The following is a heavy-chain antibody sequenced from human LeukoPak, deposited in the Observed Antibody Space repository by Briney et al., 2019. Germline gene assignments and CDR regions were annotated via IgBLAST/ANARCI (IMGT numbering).Heavy chain of an antibody. V-gene: IGHV1-69*04. CDR3: ARGPEGAHDAFDI. CDR1: GGTFSSYA. J-gene: IGHJ3*02. Sequence: ASVKVPCKASGGTFSSYAISWVRQAPGQGLEWMGRIIPILGIANYAQKFQGRVTITADKSTSTAYMELSSLRSEDTAVYYCARGPEGAHDAFDIWGQGTMVTVSS. D-gene: IGHD1-26*01. CDR2: IIPILGIA.